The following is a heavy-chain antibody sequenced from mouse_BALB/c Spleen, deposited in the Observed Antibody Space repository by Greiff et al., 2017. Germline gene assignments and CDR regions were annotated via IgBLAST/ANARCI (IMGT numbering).Heavy chain of an antibody. CDR1: GYTFTDYA. J-gene: IGHJ2*01. V-gene: IGHV1S137*01. CDR2: ISTYYGDA. CDR3: ARLEWLRRGDYLDY. Sequence: VQLQESGAELVRPGVSVKISCKGSGYTFTDYAMHWVKQSHAKSLEWIGVISTYYGDASYNQKFKGKATMTVDKSSSTAYMQLSSLTSEDSAVYYCARLEWLRRGDYLDYWGQGTTLTVSS. D-gene: IGHD2-2*01.